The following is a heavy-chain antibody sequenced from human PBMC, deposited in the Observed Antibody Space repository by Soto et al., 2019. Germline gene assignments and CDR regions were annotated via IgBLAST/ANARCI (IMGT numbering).Heavy chain of an antibody. CDR1: GGSFSGYY. D-gene: IGHD3-22*01. J-gene: IGHJ6*02. V-gene: IGHV4-34*01. Sequence: SETLSLTCAVYGGSFSGYYWSWIRQPPGKGLEWIGDINHSGRTNYNPSLKSRVSVSGDTSKNHFSLKLSSVTAADTAVYYYARDQMGPYYDSSGYNYYYHGMEVWDPGTTITVSS. CDR3: ARDQMGPYYDSSGYNYYYHGMEV. CDR2: INHSGRT.